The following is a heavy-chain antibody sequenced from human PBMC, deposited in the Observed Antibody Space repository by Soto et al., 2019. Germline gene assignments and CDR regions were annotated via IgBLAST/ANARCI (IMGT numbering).Heavy chain of an antibody. Sequence: GGSLRHSCATSGFMFSSYTMNWVRQAPGKGLEWVSSISASSTYIYYADSLKGRFTISRDNAYNSLYLQMNSLRAEDTAVYYCARGWLRDPWMYWGQGT. D-gene: IGHD5-12*01. CDR3: ARGWLRDPWMY. CDR1: GFMFSSYT. V-gene: IGHV3-21*01. CDR2: ISASSTYI. J-gene: IGHJ4*02.